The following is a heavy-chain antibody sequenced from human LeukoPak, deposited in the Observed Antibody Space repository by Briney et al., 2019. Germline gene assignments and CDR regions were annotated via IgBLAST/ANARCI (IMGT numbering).Heavy chain of an antibody. D-gene: IGHD2-2*01. CDR3: ARETLSTLNYYMDV. CDR2: ISYDGSNK. CDR1: GFTFSTYG. V-gene: IGHV3-30*19. Sequence: GGSLRLSCAASGFTFSTYGMHWVRQAPGKGLEWVAVISYDGSNKYYADSVKGRFTISRDNSKNTLYLQMNSLRAEDTAVYYCARETLSTLNYYMDVWGKGTTDAVSS. J-gene: IGHJ6*03.